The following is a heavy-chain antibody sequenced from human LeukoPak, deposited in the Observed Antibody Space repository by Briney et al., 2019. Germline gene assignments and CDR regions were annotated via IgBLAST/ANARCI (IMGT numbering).Heavy chain of an antibody. J-gene: IGHJ3*02. CDR3: ARGHYGGNPADAFDI. Sequence: GGSLRLSCAASGFIFSDYYMSWIRQAPGKGLEWVSYLSTSGDIMYYAGSVKGRFTISRDNAKNSLYLEMDSLRAEDTAVYYCARGHYGGNPADAFDISGQGTMVPVS. CDR2: LSTSGDIM. D-gene: IGHD4-23*01. CDR1: GFIFSDYY. V-gene: IGHV3-11*01.